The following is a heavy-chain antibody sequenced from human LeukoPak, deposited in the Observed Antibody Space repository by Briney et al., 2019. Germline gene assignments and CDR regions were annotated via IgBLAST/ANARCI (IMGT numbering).Heavy chain of an antibody. CDR2: ISYDGSNK. CDR3: AKAGYCSGGSCYYYGMDV. CDR1: GFTFSSYG. J-gene: IGHJ6*02. V-gene: IGHV3-30*18. D-gene: IGHD2-15*01. Sequence: GGSLRLSCAASGFTFSSYGMHWVRQAPGKGLEWVAVISYDGSNKYYADSVKGRFTISRDNSKNTLYLQMNSLRAEDTAVYYCAKAGYCSGGSCYYYGMDVWGQGTTVTVSS.